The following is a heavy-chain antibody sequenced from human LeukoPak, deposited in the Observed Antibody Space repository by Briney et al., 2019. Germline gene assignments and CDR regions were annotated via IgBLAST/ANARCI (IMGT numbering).Heavy chain of an antibody. J-gene: IGHJ4*02. V-gene: IGHV3-74*01. CDR3: ARDSYEVGATFDY. CDR1: GFTFTRYW. CDR2: INIDGTTT. Sequence: GGSLRLSCAASGFTFTRYWMHWVRQVPGKGLVWISRINIDGTTTNYADSVKGRFTVSRDNAKNTMYLQVNGLRVEDTAVYYCARDSYEVGATFDYWGQGTLVTVSS. D-gene: IGHD1-26*01.